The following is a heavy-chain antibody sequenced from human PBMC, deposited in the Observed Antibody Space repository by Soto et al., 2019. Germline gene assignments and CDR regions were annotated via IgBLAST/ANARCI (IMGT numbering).Heavy chain of an antibody. J-gene: IGHJ3*02. CDR3: AIIMTHSDSFDI. CDR2: INCNSGAT. Sequence: RASVKVSCKASGYSFAGFYIHWMRQAPGQGLEWVGSINCNSGATTYAQKFQGSVAMTRDTSVSTAYMDLNRLTSDDTAIYYCAIIMTHSDSFDIWGQGTVVTVSS. V-gene: IGHV1-2*04. CDR1: GYSFAGFY. D-gene: IGHD3-16*01.